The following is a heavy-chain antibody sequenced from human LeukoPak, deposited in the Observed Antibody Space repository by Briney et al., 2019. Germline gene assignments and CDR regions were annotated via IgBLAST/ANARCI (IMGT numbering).Heavy chain of an antibody. D-gene: IGHD6-19*01. J-gene: IGHJ1*01. CDR2: ISWNSGSI. Sequence: GRSLRLSCEASGFTFKDYAMHWVRQAPGKGLEWVAGISWNSGSIVYADSVKGRFTISRDNAKKSLYLHINRLRTEDTALYYCAKDMYSSGSNGEGSLQHWGQGTLVTVSA. CDR3: AKDMYSSGSNGEGSLQH. V-gene: IGHV3-9*01. CDR1: GFTFKDYA.